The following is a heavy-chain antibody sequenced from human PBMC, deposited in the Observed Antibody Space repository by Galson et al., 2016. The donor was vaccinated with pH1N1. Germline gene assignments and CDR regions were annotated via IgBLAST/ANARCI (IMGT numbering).Heavy chain of an antibody. CDR2: ISGRGEST. V-gene: IGHV3-23*01. CDR3: AKDLSSDYGDYGLDY. CDR1: GFTFSSYA. J-gene: IGHJ4*02. Sequence: SLRLSCAASGFTFSSYAMSWVRQAPGKGLEWVSAISGRGESTYYSDSVKGHLTISGDNSKNTLYLQMNSLRTEGTAVYYCAKDLSSDYGDYGLDYWGQGTLVIVSS. D-gene: IGHD4-17*01.